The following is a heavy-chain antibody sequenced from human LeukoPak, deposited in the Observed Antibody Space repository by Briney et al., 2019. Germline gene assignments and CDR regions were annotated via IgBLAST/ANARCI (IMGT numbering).Heavy chain of an antibody. CDR3: ARDPLRFLEWLSQPLDY. CDR1: GGAFSNYA. Sequence: GSSVTVSCKASGGAFSNYAISWVRQAPGQGLAWMGRIIPIFGTANYAQKFQGRVTITADKSTSTAYMELSSLRSEDTAVYYCARDPLRFLEWLSQPLDYWGQGTLVTVSS. V-gene: IGHV1-69*06. CDR2: IIPIFGTA. D-gene: IGHD3-3*01. J-gene: IGHJ4*02.